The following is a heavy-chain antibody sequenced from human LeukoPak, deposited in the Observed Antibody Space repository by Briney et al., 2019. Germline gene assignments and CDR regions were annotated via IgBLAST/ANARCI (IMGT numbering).Heavy chain of an antibody. V-gene: IGHV3-66*01. CDR3: ACSSGWYYHYFDY. Sequence: GGSLRLSCAASGFSVSGNYMSWVRQAPGKGLEWVSFIHTSGSTFYADSVKGRFTISRDNSKNTLYLQMNSLRAEDTAVYYCACSSGWYYHYFDYWGQGTLVTVSS. CDR1: GFSVSGNY. D-gene: IGHD6-19*01. CDR2: IHTSGST. J-gene: IGHJ4*02.